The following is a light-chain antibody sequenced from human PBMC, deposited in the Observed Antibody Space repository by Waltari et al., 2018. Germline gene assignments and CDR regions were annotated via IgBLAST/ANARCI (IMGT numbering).Light chain of an antibody. CDR3: CSFTNSRNFDV. Sequence: QSAPTQPASVSGSPGQSITISCTGTSGDVGSHDLVSWYQQHPGKAPKLIIYEINKRPSGVSNRFSGSKSGKTASLTISGLQAEDEADYYCCSFTNSRNFDVFGTGTKVTVL. CDR2: EIN. J-gene: IGLJ1*01. CDR1: SGDVGSHDL. V-gene: IGLV2-23*02.